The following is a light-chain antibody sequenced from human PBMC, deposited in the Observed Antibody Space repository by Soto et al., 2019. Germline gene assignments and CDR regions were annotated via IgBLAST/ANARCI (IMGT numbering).Light chain of an antibody. Sequence: QSAPTQPPSASGSPGQSVTISCTGTSSDVGAYNYVSWYQQHPGKAPKLIIYEVNKRPSGVPDRFSGSKSGNTASLTVSGLQAEYEADYYCSAYAGSRVFGGGTKLTVL. CDR2: EVN. V-gene: IGLV2-8*01. J-gene: IGLJ3*02. CDR3: SAYAGSRV. CDR1: SSDVGAYNY.